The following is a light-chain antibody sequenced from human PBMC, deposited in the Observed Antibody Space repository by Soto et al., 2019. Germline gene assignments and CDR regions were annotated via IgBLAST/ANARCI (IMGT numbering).Light chain of an antibody. Sequence: QSALTQPASVSGSPGQSITISCTGTRSDIGSYNSIAWYQQHPGKAPRVMFFGVTKRPSGISNRFSGSKSGFTASLTISGLQAEDEADYFCFSYAGSSTWVFGGGTKLTVL. CDR2: GVT. V-gene: IGLV2-23*02. CDR3: FSYAGSSTWV. CDR1: RSDIGSYNS. J-gene: IGLJ3*02.